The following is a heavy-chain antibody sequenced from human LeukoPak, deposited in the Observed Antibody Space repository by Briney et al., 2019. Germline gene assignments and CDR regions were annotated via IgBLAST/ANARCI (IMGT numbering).Heavy chain of an antibody. Sequence: GGSLRLSCAASGFTFSSYAMHWVRQAPGKGLEWVAFIRYDGSNKYYADSVKGRFTISRDNSKNTLYLQMNSLRAEDTAVYYCAKDFEPVTVTTCAFDYWGQGTLVTVSS. CDR3: AKDFEPVTVTTCAFDY. V-gene: IGHV3-30*02. D-gene: IGHD4-17*01. CDR1: GFTFSSYA. J-gene: IGHJ4*02. CDR2: IRYDGSNK.